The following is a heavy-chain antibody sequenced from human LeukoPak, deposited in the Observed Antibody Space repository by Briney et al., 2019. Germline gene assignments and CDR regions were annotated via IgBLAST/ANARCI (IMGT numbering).Heavy chain of an antibody. Sequence: SETLSLTCTVSGGSISSSSYYWGWIRQPPGKGLEWIGSIYYSGSTYYNPSLKSRVTISVDTSKNQFSLKLSSVTAADTAVYYCARWTVRDSSSWYSHHGDAFDIWGQGTMVTVSS. D-gene: IGHD6-13*01. CDR2: IYYSGST. CDR3: ARWTVRDSSSWYSHHGDAFDI. J-gene: IGHJ3*02. CDR1: GGSISSSSYY. V-gene: IGHV4-39*07.